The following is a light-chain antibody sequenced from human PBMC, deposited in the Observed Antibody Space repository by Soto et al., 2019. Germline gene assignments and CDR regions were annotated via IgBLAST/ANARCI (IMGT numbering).Light chain of an antibody. CDR2: DVS. Sequence: QSVLTQPASVSGSPGQSITISCTGTSSDVGAYNYVSWYQQHPGKVPKLMIYDVSDRPSGVSNRFSGSKSGNTASLTISGRHAEDEADYYCSSFTRSNSYVFGTGTKSPS. CDR1: SSDVGAYNY. CDR3: SSFTRSNSYV. J-gene: IGLJ1*01. V-gene: IGLV2-14*03.